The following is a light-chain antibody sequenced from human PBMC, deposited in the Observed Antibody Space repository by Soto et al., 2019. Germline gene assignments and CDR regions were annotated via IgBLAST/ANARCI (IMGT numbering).Light chain of an antibody. CDR3: QQRSSRPRFT. CDR2: DTS. J-gene: IGKJ5*01. CDR1: QSVSSY. Sequence: EIVLTQSPATLSLSPGQRATLSCRASQSVSSYLVWYQQKPGQAPRLLIYDTSNRATGIPARFSGSGSGTDFTLNSSSPELDDCVVYYCQQRSSRPRFTAGQAKRXAI. V-gene: IGKV3-11*01.